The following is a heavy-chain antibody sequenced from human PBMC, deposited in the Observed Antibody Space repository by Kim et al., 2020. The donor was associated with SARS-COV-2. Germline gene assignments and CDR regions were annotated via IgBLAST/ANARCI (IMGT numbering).Heavy chain of an antibody. J-gene: IGHJ6*02. Sequence: GGSLRLSCAASGFTFSSYAMSWVRQAPGKGLEWVSAISGSGGNTYYADSGKGRFTISRDNSKNTLYLQMNSLRAEDTAVNYCAKVRARLLGYYYYGMDVWGQGTTVTVSS. D-gene: IGHD2-8*02. CDR3: AKVRARLLGYYYYGMDV. CDR1: GFTFSSYA. V-gene: IGHV3-23*01. CDR2: ISGSGGNT.